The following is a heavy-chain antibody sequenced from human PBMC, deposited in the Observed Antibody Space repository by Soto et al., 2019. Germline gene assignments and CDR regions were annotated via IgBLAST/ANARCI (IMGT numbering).Heavy chain of an antibody. CDR2: IYHSGST. Sequence: PSETLSLTCAVSGGSISSGGYSWSWIRQPPGKGLEWIGYIYHSGSTYYNPSLKSRVTISVDRSKNQFSLKLSSVTAADTAVYYCARLYNWNFYPNYYYYYGMDVWGQGTTVTVSS. J-gene: IGHJ6*02. D-gene: IGHD1-7*01. CDR3: ARLYNWNFYPNYYYYYGMDV. V-gene: IGHV4-30-2*01. CDR1: GGSISSGGYS.